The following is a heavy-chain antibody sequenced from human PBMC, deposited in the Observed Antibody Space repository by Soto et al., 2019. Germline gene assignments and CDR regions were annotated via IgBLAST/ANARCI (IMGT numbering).Heavy chain of an antibody. CDR3: APGYDSSGYYYWNFDY. CDR2: INHSGST. D-gene: IGHD3-22*01. Sequence: SETLSLTCAVYGGSFSGYYWSWIRQPPGKGLEWIGEINHSGSTNYNPSLKSRVTISVDTSKNQFSLKLSPVTAADTAVYYCAPGYDSSGYYYWNFDYWGQGTLVTVSS. V-gene: IGHV4-34*01. CDR1: GGSFSGYY. J-gene: IGHJ4*02.